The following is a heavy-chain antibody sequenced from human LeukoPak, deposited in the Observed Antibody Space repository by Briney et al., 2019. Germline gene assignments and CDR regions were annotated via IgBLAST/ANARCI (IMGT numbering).Heavy chain of an antibody. J-gene: IGHJ4*02. D-gene: IGHD6-13*01. Sequence: SETLSLTCAVYGGSFSGYYWSWIRQPPGKGLEWIGSIYHSGSTYYNPSLKSRVTISVDTSKNQFSLKLSSVTAADTAVYYCARDKTVSSSSHTLGYWGQGTLVTVSS. CDR3: ARDKTVSSSSHTLGY. CDR1: GGSFSGYY. CDR2: IYHSGST. V-gene: IGHV4-34*01.